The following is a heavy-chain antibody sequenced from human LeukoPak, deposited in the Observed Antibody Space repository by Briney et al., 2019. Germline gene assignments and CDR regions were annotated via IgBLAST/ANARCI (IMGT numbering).Heavy chain of an antibody. D-gene: IGHD6-13*01. J-gene: IGHJ2*01. V-gene: IGHV1-18*01. CDR2: ICAYNGNT. Sequence: AAVKFSCKASGYTFTRYGISGVRQARGRGLEGVGLICAYNGNTNYAQKLQGRVTMTTDTSTSTAYVELRSLRSDDTAVYYCARVVAAAGTDRYFDLWGRGTLVTVSS. CDR1: GYTFTRYG. CDR3: ARVVAAAGTDRYFDL.